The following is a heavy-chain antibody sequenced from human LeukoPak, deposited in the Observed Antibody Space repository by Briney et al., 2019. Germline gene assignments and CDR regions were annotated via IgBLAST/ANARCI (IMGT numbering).Heavy chain of an antibody. Sequence: ASVKVSCKASGYTFTSYGISWVRQAPGQGLEWMGWISAYNGNTNYAQKLQGRVTMTTGASTSTAYMELRSLRSDDTAVYYCARDGTVEMATITDYWGQGTLVTVSS. CDR1: GYTFTSYG. V-gene: IGHV1-18*01. D-gene: IGHD5-24*01. CDR3: ARDGTVEMATITDY. CDR2: ISAYNGNT. J-gene: IGHJ4*02.